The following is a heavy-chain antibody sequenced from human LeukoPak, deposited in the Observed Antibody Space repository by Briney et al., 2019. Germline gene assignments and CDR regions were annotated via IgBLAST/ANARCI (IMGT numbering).Heavy chain of an antibody. V-gene: IGHV3-7*01. Sequence: AGGSLRLSCAASGFIFSNYWMSGVRQAPGKGLEWVANIKEDGSDKYYVDSVKGRFTISRDNAKNSLYPQMNSLRAEDTAVYYCARDRWGYSYGGDWGQGTLVTVSS. CDR3: ARDRWGYSYGGD. D-gene: IGHD5-18*01. CDR1: GFIFSNYW. CDR2: IKEDGSDK. J-gene: IGHJ4*02.